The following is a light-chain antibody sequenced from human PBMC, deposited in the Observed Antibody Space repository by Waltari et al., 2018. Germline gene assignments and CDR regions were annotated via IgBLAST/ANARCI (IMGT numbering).Light chain of an antibody. V-gene: IGLV2-14*01. CDR1: SSDIGGYKY. Sequence: QSALTQPASVSGSPGQSFTISCTGTSSDIGGYKYVSWYQPPPGKAPKRMLNEDSNRPSGVSKRYSGTKTGNTASLTVSELQAGDEADYYCSSHTTIASHVIFGGGTKVTVL. CDR3: SSHTTIASHVI. J-gene: IGLJ2*01. CDR2: EDS.